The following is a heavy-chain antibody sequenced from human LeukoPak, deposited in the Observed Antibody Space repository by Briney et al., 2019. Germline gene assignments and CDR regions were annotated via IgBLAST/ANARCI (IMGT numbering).Heavy chain of an antibody. J-gene: IGHJ4*02. V-gene: IGHV3-30-3*01. CDR3: AKGREQLWLLGYFDY. CDR1: GFTFSSYA. CDR2: ISYDGSNK. Sequence: PGGSLRLSCAASGFTFSSYAMHWVRQAPGKGLEWVAVISYDGSNKYYADSVKGRFTISRDNSKNTLYLQMNSLRAEDTAVYYCAKGREQLWLLGYFDYWGQGTLVTVSS. D-gene: IGHD5-18*01.